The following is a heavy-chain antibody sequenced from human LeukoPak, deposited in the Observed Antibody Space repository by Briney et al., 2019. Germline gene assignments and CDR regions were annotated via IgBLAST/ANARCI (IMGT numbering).Heavy chain of an antibody. CDR1: GYTFTGYY. CDR3: ARDHCSGGSCYWPFDP. J-gene: IGHJ5*02. Sequence: ASVKVSCKASGYTFTGYYMHWVRQAPGQGPEWMGWINPNSGGTNYAQKFQGRVTMTRDTSISTAYMELSRLRSDDTAVYYCARDHCSGGSCYWPFDPWGQGTLVTVPS. CDR2: INPNSGGT. V-gene: IGHV1-2*02. D-gene: IGHD2-15*01.